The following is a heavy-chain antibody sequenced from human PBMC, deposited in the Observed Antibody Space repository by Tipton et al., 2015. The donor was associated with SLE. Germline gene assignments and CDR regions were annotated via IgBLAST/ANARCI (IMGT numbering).Heavy chain of an antibody. CDR2: IYYSGST. Sequence: TLSLTCTVSGGSISSHYRSWIRQPPGKGLEWIGCIYYSGSTNYNPSLKSRVTISVATSKNQFSLKLSSVTAAGTAVYYCARDTVGWYSGAFDIWGQGTMVTVSS. V-gene: IGHV4-59*11. J-gene: IGHJ3*02. CDR3: ARDTVGWYSGAFDI. CDR1: GGSISSHY. D-gene: IGHD4-23*01.